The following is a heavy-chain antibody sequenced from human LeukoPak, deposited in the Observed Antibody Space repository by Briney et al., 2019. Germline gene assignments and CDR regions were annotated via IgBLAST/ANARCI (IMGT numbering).Heavy chain of an antibody. Sequence: SVKVSCKASGGTFSSYAISWVRQAPGQGLEWMGRIIPILGIADYAQKFQGRVTITADKSTSTAYMELSSLRSEDTAVYYCARGEPMVAAIYYGMDVWGQGTTVTVSS. V-gene: IGHV1-69*04. CDR2: IIPILGIA. CDR1: GGTFSSYA. J-gene: IGHJ6*02. D-gene: IGHD2-15*01. CDR3: ARGEPMVAAIYYGMDV.